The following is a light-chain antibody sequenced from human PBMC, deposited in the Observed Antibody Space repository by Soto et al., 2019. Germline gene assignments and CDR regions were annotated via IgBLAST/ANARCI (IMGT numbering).Light chain of an antibody. CDR2: WAS. V-gene: IGKV4-1*01. CDR1: QSLLYNSNNKNY. CDR3: QQHYSIPLT. Sequence: DIVMTQSPDSLAVSLGERATINCKSSQSLLYNSNNKNYLSWYQQKPGLPPKLLISWASTRESGVPDRFSASGSGTDFTRTINSLQAEDVALYFCQQHYSIPLTFGGGTKVEIK. J-gene: IGKJ4*01.